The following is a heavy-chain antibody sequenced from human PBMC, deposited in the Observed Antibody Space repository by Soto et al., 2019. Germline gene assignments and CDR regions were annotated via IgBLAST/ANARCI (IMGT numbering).Heavy chain of an antibody. V-gene: IGHV3-7*03. Sequence: PGGSLRLSCEVSGFTFSMYSMGWVRQSPGKGLEWVAKIPQDGVDGHYADSVKGRFIISRDNDKNSLHLHLNNLRAEDTAVYYCARDHLILPAHDFFYGSDVWGRGATVTVSS. CDR1: GFTFSMYS. CDR3: ARDHLILPAHDFFYGSDV. D-gene: IGHD2-21*02. CDR2: IPQDGVDG. J-gene: IGHJ6*02.